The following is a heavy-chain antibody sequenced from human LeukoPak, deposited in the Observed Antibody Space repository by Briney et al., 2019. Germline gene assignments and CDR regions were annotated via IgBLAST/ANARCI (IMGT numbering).Heavy chain of an antibody. D-gene: IGHD6-13*01. V-gene: IGHV3-7*03. Sequence: GGSLRLSCAASGFTFSDYYMSWIRQAPGKGLEWVANIKPDGTTKFYVDSVKGRFTISRDNALNSLYLQMNSLRAEDTAIYYCARSIPYGTTWYGRSDYWGQGTLVTVSS. CDR1: GFTFSDYY. CDR3: ARSIPYGTTWYGRSDY. J-gene: IGHJ4*02. CDR2: IKPDGTTK.